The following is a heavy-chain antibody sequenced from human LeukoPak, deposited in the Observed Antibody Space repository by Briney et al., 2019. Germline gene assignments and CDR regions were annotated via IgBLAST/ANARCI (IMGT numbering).Heavy chain of an antibody. CDR2: INHSGST. D-gene: IGHD3-22*01. CDR1: GGSFSGYY. J-gene: IGHJ6*03. Sequence: SETLSLTCAVYGGSFSGYYWSWIRQPPGKGLEWIGEINHSGSTNYNPSLKSRVTISVDTSKNQFSLKLSSVTAADTAVYYCARVLRYYDSSGYYRNLYYYYYYMDVWGKGTTVTVSS. CDR3: ARVLRYYDSSGYYRNLYYYYYYMDV. V-gene: IGHV4-34*01.